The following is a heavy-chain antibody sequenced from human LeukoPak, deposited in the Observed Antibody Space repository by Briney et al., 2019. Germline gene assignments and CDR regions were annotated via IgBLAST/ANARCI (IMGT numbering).Heavy chain of an antibody. CDR3: ARDSFSSGSENQPPYYYFGMDV. V-gene: IGHV3-21*01. CDR1: GFTFSSFS. J-gene: IGHJ6*02. CDR2: ISSSSSYI. D-gene: IGHD3-10*01. Sequence: PGGSLRLSCAASGFTFSSFSMNWVRQGPGKGLEWVSSISSSSSYIYYADSVKGRFTISRDNAQNSLYLQMNSLRAEDTAVYYCARDSFSSGSENQPPYYYFGMDVWGQGITVTVSS.